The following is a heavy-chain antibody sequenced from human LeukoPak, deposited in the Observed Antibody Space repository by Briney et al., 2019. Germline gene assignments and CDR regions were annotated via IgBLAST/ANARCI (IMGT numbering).Heavy chain of an antibody. CDR3: ARGIFGMVLNAFDL. Sequence: SETLSLTCTVSGGSISTYYWSWIRQPPGKGLEWIGYMYRTGSTNYNPSLKSRVTITPDTSKNQFSLRLTSVTAADTAVYYCARGIFGMVLNAFDLWGRGTMVTVSS. D-gene: IGHD3-3*01. J-gene: IGHJ3*01. CDR1: GGSISTYY. CDR2: MYRTGST. V-gene: IGHV4-59*01.